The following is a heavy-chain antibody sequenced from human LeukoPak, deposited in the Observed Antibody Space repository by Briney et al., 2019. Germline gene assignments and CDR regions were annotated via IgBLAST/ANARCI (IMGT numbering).Heavy chain of an antibody. CDR3: AKGASGSYHTPYDY. D-gene: IGHD1-26*01. J-gene: IGHJ4*02. CDR2: ISVSGGNT. Sequence: GGSLRLSCAASGFTFSSYAMTWVRQAPGKGLKWVSDISVSGGNTYYADSVQGRFIISRDNSKNTLNLQMNSLRVEDTAVYYCAKGASGSYHTPYDYWGQGSLVTVSS. CDR1: GFTFSSYA. V-gene: IGHV3-23*01.